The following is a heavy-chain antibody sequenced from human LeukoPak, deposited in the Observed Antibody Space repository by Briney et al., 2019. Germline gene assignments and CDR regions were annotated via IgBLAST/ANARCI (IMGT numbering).Heavy chain of an antibody. V-gene: IGHV1-18*01. Sequence: ASVKVSCKASGHTFTSYGISWVRQAPGQGLEWMGWISAYNGNTNYTQKLQGRVTMTTDTSTSTAYMELRSLRSDDTAVYYCARENWNYGYDYWGQGTLVTVSS. D-gene: IGHD1-7*01. J-gene: IGHJ4*02. CDR1: GHTFTSYG. CDR2: ISAYNGNT. CDR3: ARENWNYGYDY.